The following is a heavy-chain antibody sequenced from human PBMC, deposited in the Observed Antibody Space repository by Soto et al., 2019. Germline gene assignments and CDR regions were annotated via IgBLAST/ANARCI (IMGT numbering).Heavy chain of an antibody. J-gene: IGHJ5*02. D-gene: IGHD3-3*01. CDR1: GGSISSSSYY. V-gene: IGHV4-39*01. Sequence: SETLSLTCTVSGGSISSSSYYWGWIRQPPGKGLEWIGSIYYSGSTYYNPSLKSRVTISVDTSKNQFSLKLSSVTAADTAVYYCAGRHYDFWSGYYRPNWFDPWGQGTLVTVSS. CDR2: IYYSGST. CDR3: AGRHYDFWSGYYRPNWFDP.